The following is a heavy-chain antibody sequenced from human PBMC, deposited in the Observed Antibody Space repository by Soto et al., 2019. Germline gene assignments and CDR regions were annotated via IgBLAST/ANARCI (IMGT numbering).Heavy chain of an antibody. CDR1: GFTFSSYG. CDR2: IWYDGSNK. V-gene: IGHV3-33*01. D-gene: IGHD5-12*01. J-gene: IGHJ4*02. Sequence: QVQLVESGGGVVQPGRSLRLSCAASGFTFSSYGMHWVRQAPGKGLEWVAVIWYDGSNKYYADSVKGRFTISRDNSKNTLYLQMNGLRAEDTAVYYCASGIVATYYFDYWGQGTLVTVSS. CDR3: ASGIVATYYFDY.